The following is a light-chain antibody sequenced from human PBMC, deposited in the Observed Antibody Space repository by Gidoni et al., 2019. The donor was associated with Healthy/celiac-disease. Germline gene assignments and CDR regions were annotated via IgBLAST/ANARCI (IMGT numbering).Light chain of an antibody. Sequence: DIHMTQSPSSLSASVGDRVTITCRASQSISSYLNWYQQKPGKAPKLLIYAASSLQSGVPSRVSGRGSGTDFTLTISSLQPEDFATYYCQQSYSTSRTFGQGTKLEIK. CDR3: QQSYSTSRT. CDR1: QSISSY. V-gene: IGKV1-39*01. J-gene: IGKJ2*01. CDR2: AAS.